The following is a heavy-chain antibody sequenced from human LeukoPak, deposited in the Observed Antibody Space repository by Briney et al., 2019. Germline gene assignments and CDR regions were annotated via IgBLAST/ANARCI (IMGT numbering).Heavy chain of an antibody. CDR3: ARMKTSYDFWRGYSPYYYYYMDV. J-gene: IGHJ6*03. Sequence: SETLSLTCAVYGGSFSGYYWSWIRQPPGKGLEWIGEINHSGSTNYNPSLKSRVTISVDTSKNQFSLKLSSVTAADTAVYYCARMKTSYDFWRGYSPYYYYYMDVWGKGTTVTVSS. V-gene: IGHV4-34*01. D-gene: IGHD3-3*01. CDR1: GGSFSGYY. CDR2: INHSGST.